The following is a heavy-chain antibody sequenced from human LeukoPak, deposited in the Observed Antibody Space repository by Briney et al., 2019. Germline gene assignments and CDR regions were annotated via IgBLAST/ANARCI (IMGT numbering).Heavy chain of an antibody. D-gene: IGHD2-15*01. Sequence: GASVNVSFKASAYTFTIYAMHLVRQAPGQRLEWMGWINAGNGNTKYSQKFQGRVTIARDTSASTAYMELSSLRSEDTAVYYCARWVAARFDPWGQGTLVTVSS. CDR1: AYTFTIYA. CDR2: INAGNGNT. CDR3: ARWVAARFDP. V-gene: IGHV1-3*01. J-gene: IGHJ5*02.